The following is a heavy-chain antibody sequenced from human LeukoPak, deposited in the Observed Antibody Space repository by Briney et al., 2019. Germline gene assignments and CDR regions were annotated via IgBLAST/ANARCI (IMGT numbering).Heavy chain of an antibody. Sequence: GRSLRLSCAASGFTFSSYGMHWVRQAPGKGLEWVSAISGSGGSTYYADSVKGRFTISRDNSKNTLYLQMNSLRAEDTAVYYCAKDPGYGLNWFDPWGQGTLVTVSS. V-gene: IGHV3-23*01. CDR2: ISGSGGST. CDR3: AKDPGYGLNWFDP. CDR1: GFTFSSYG. D-gene: IGHD5-18*01. J-gene: IGHJ5*02.